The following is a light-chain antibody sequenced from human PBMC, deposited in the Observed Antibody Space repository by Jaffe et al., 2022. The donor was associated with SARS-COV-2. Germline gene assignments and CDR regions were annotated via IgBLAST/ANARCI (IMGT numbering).Light chain of an antibody. CDR2: RDN. CDR3: AAWDDSLNVVV. J-gene: IGLJ2*01. CDR1: SSNIGSNY. V-gene: IGLV1-47*01. Sequence: QSVLTQPPSASETPGQRVTISCSGSSSNIGSNYLFWYQQLPGTAPKLLIYRDNQRPSRVPDRFSASKSGTSASLAISGLRSEDEADYYCAAWDDSLNVVVFGGGTKVTVL.